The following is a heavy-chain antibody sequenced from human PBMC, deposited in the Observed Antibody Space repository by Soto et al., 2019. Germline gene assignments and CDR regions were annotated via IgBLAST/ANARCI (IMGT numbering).Heavy chain of an antibody. CDR2: INHSGST. CDR3: ARIRRSDY. J-gene: IGHJ4*02. Sequence: SETLSLTCAVYGGSFSGYYWSWIRQPPGKGLEWIGEINHSGSTNYNPSLKSRVTISVDTSKNQFSLKLSSVTAADTAVYYCARIRRSDYWGQGTLVTVSS. V-gene: IGHV4-34*01. CDR1: GGSFSGYY.